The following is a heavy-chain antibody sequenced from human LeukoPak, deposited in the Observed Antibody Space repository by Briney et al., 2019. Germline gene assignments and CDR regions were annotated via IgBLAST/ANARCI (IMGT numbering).Heavy chain of an antibody. CDR1: GFTFSSYA. D-gene: IGHD6-13*01. J-gene: IGHJ3*02. CDR3: ARKGIAAAGTGAFDI. V-gene: IGHV3-23*01. Sequence: GGSLRLSCAASGFTFSSYAMSWVRQAPGKGLEWVSAISGSGGSTYYADSVKGRFTISRDNSKNALYLQMNSLRAEDTAVYYCARKGIAAAGTGAFDIWGQGTMVTVSS. CDR2: ISGSGGST.